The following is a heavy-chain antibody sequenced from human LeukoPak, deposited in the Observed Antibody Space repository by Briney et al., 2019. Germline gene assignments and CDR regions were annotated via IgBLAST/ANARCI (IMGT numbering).Heavy chain of an antibody. CDR1: GGTFSSYA. D-gene: IGHD5-12*01. J-gene: IGHJ4*02. V-gene: IGHV1-69*05. Sequence: GSSVKVSCKASGGTFSSYAISWVRQAPGQGLEWMGRIIPIFGTANYAQKFQGRVTITTDGSTSTAYMELSSLRSEDTAVYYCARVGYSGYEPFDYWGQGTLVTVSS. CDR3: ARVGYSGYEPFDY. CDR2: IIPIFGTA.